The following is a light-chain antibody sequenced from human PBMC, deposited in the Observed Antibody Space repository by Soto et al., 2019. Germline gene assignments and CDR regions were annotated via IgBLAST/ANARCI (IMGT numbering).Light chain of an antibody. CDR1: QRVSRW. CDR2: DAS. J-gene: IGKJ1*01. CDR3: QQYKNYASWT. Sequence: DIQMTQSPSTLSASVGDRVTISCQARQRVSRWVAWYQQKPGKAPKVLIYDASVLESGVPSRFSGDGDGTEFTLTISSLQPDDLATDYCQQYKNYASWTFGQGTKVDIK. V-gene: IGKV1-5*01.